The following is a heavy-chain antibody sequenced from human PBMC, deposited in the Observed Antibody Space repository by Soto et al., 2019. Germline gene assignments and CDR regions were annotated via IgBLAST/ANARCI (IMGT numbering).Heavy chain of an antibody. CDR1: GFTFSSYA. J-gene: IGHJ4*02. D-gene: IGHD6-19*01. CDR3: ASEAGFDY. Sequence: PGGSLRLSCEASGFTFSSYAMSWVRQAPGKGLEWVSGISGGGSTTYYAHSVKGRFTISRDNSKNTLYLQLNSLRAEDTAVYYCASEAGFDYWGQGTLVTVSS. V-gene: IGHV3-23*01. CDR2: ISGGGSTT.